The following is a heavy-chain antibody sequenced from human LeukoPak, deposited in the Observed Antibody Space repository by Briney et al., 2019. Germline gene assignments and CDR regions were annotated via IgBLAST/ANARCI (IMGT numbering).Heavy chain of an antibody. J-gene: IGHJ6*02. D-gene: IGHD5-18*01. V-gene: IGHV4-34*01. Sequence: SETLSLTCAVYGGTFSGYYWSWIRQPPGEGLEWIGEINHSGSTNYNPSLKSRVTISVDTSKNQFSLKLSSVTAADTAVYYCARDCGYSYGLYYYYGMDVWGQGTTVTVSS. CDR3: ARDCGYSYGLYYYYGMDV. CDR1: GGTFSGYY. CDR2: INHSGST.